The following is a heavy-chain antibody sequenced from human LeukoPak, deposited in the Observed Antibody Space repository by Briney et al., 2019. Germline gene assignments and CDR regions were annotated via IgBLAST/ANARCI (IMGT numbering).Heavy chain of an antibody. D-gene: IGHD3-10*01. Sequence: ASVKVSCKASGGTFSSYAISWVRQAPGQGLEWMGGIIPIFGTANYAQKFQGRVTITADESTSTAYMELSSLRSENTAVNYCARAYGSGSYYDYWGQGTLVTVSS. CDR1: GGTFSSYA. J-gene: IGHJ4*02. CDR2: IIPIFGTA. V-gene: IGHV1-69*13. CDR3: ARAYGSGSYYDY.